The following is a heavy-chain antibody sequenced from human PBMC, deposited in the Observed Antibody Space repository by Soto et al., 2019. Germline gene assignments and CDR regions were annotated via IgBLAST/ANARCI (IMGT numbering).Heavy chain of an antibody. CDR2: INPSGGST. Sequence: ASVKVSCKASGYTFTSYYMHWVRQAPGQGLEWMGIINPSGGSTSYAQKFQGRVTMTRDTSTSTVYMERSSPRSEDTAVYYCARGKPTSGSYPIPWYFDYWGQGTLVTVSS. CDR3: ARGKPTSGSYPIPWYFDY. J-gene: IGHJ4*02. D-gene: IGHD1-26*01. CDR1: GYTFTSYY. V-gene: IGHV1-46*01.